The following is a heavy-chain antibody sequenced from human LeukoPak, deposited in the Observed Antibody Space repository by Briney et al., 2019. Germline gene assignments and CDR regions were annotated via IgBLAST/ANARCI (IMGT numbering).Heavy chain of an antibody. J-gene: IGHJ4*02. CDR2: ISGSGGST. CDR3: AKSPARPTPRVDY. Sequence: SGGSLRLSCAASGFTFSSYAMSCVRQAPGKGLEWVSAISGSGGSTYYAGSVKGRFTISRDNSKNTLYLQMNSLRAEDTAVYYCAKSPARPTPRVDYWGQGTLVTVSS. V-gene: IGHV3-23*01. D-gene: IGHD2-15*01. CDR1: GFTFSSYA.